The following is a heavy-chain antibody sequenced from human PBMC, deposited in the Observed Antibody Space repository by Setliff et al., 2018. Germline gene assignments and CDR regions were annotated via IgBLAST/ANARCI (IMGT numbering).Heavy chain of an antibody. CDR2: IIPILGIA. V-gene: IGHV1-69*10. CDR3: ARKSGELSFHPYYYYYYMDV. Sequence: SVKVSCKASGDTFSKYGISWVRLAPGQGPEWMGGIIPILGIANYAQKFQGRVTITADKSTSTAYMELSSLRSEDTAVYYCARKSGELSFHPYYYYYYMDVWGKGTTVTVSS. CDR1: GDTFSKYG. J-gene: IGHJ6*03. D-gene: IGHD3-16*02.